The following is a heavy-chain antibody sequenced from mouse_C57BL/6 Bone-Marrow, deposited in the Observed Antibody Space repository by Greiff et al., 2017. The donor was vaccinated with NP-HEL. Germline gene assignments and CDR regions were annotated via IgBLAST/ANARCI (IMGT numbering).Heavy chain of an antibody. J-gene: IGHJ2*01. CDR2: INYDGSST. D-gene: IGHD1-1*01. CDR1: GFTFSDYY. CDR3: ARDGYYGYYFDY. Sequence: VQLKESEGGLVQPGRSMKLSCTASGFTFSDYYMAWVRQVPEKGLEWVANINYDGSSTYYLDSLKSRFIISRDNAKNILYLQMSSLKSEDTATYYCARDGYYGYYFDYWGQGTTLTVSS. V-gene: IGHV5-16*01.